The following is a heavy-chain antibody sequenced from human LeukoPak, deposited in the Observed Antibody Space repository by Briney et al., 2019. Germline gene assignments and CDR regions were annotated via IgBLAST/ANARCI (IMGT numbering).Heavy chain of an antibody. CDR2: LYYSGST. D-gene: IGHD3-22*01. J-gene: IGHJ1*01. CDR1: GGSISSYY. Sequence: SETLSLTCTVSGGSISSYYWSWIRQPPGKGLEWIGYLYYSGSTNYNPSLKSRVTISVDTSRKQFSLKLSSVTAADTAVYYCARHDSYDSSGYYSGYFQHWGQGTLVTVSS. V-gene: IGHV4-59*08. CDR3: ARHDSYDSSGYYSGYFQH.